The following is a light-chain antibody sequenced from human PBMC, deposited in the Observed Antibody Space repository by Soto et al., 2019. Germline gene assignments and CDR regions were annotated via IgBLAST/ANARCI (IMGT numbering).Light chain of an antibody. V-gene: IGKV4-1*01. CDR2: WAS. CDR3: LQYYSIFPT. J-gene: IGKJ2*01. CDR1: QSVLYSSNNKDF. Sequence: DIVMTQSPDSLAVSLGERATIKCKSSQSVLYSSNNKDFLAWYQQKPGQSPKLLIYWASTRESGVPDRFSGSGSGTDFTLTISSLQAEDVAVYYCLQYYSIFPTFGQGTKLEIK.